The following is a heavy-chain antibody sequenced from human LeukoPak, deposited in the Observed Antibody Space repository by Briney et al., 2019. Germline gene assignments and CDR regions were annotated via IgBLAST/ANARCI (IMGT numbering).Heavy chain of an antibody. J-gene: IGHJ4*02. CDR2: ISGSGGST. CDR3: AKDAEVSYYVGY. D-gene: IGHD1-26*01. Sequence: PGGALRLSCAASVFPFSRHAMRRVRRAPGKGLGWVSCISGSGGSTYDAHSVKGRFTISRDNSKNTLDLQMNSMRADDTAVYCWAKDAEVSYYVGYCGQGTLVTVSS. CDR1: VFPFSRHA. V-gene: IGHV3-23*01.